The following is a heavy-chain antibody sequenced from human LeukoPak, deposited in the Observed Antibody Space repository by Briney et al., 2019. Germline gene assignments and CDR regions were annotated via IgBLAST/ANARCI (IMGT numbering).Heavy chain of an antibody. D-gene: IGHD6-13*01. Sequence: SETLSLTCTVSGGSISSYYWSWIRQPAGKGLEWIGRIYTSGSTNYNPSLKSRVTMSVDTSKNQFSLRLSSVNAADTAVYYCARSIAAAGIYYYYYGMDVWGQGTTVTVSS. V-gene: IGHV4-4*07. CDR1: GGSISSYY. CDR2: IYTSGST. CDR3: ARSIAAAGIYYYYYGMDV. J-gene: IGHJ6*02.